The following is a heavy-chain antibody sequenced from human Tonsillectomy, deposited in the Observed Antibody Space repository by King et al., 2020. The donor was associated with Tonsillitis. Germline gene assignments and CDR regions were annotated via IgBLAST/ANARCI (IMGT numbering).Heavy chain of an antibody. CDR3: ARDLGDCSGGVCSTYYYGMDV. D-gene: IGHD2-15*01. Sequence: EVQLVESGGGLVQPGGPLRLSCAASGFSFRSYWMSWVRQAPGKGLEWVASIKYDGSEKYYVDSAKGRFTISRDNANNSLFLQMNRVRAEDTALYFCARDLGDCSGGVCSTYYYGMDVWGQGTAVTVSS. V-gene: IGHV3-7*01. J-gene: IGHJ6*02. CDR1: GFSFRSYW. CDR2: IKYDGSEK.